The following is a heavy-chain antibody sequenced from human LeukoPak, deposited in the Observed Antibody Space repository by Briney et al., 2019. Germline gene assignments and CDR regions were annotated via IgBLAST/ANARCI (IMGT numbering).Heavy chain of an antibody. CDR3: AKDQVPTYYYDSSGYYWDY. Sequence: PGGSLRLSCAASGFTFSSHWMHWVRQAPGEGLVWVSRVYNDGSTTNYADSVKGRFTISRDNAKNTLYLQMNSLRAEDMAVYYCAKDQVPTYYYDSSGYYWDYWGQGTLVTVSS. D-gene: IGHD3-22*01. V-gene: IGHV3-74*01. CDR1: GFTFSSHW. CDR2: VYNDGSTT. J-gene: IGHJ4*02.